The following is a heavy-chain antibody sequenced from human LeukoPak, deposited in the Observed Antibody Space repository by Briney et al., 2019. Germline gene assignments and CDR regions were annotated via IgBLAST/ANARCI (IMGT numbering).Heavy chain of an antibody. CDR3: ARGGGLDV. Sequence: GGSLRLSCAASGFTFSSYWMNWARQAPGKGLEWVASINHNGNVNYFVDSVKGRFTISRDNAKNSLYLQMSNLRAEDTAVYFCARGGGLDVWGQGATVTVSS. D-gene: IGHD3-16*01. V-gene: IGHV3-7*03. CDR1: GFTFSSYW. J-gene: IGHJ6*02. CDR2: INHNGNVN.